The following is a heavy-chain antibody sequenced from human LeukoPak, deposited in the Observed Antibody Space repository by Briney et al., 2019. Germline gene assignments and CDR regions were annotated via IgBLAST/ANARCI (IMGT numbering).Heavy chain of an antibody. J-gene: IGHJ4*01. V-gene: IGHV3-7*01. CDR2: IRQDGSEK. CDR3: ARDGTAAGLYFDL. Sequence: GGSLRPSCEVSGFTFTDYWMNWVRQAPGKGPEWVASIRQDGSEKTYVDSVKGRFTISRDNTKNSLSLQLNGLRAEDTAVYYCARDGTAAGLYFDLWGQGTLVTVSS. CDR1: GFTFTDYW. D-gene: IGHD6-13*01.